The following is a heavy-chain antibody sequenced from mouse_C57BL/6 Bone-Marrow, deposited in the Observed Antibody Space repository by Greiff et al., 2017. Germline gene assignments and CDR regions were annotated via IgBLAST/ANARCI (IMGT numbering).Heavy chain of an antibody. CDR2: IYPRSGNT. D-gene: IGHD2-4*01. J-gene: IGHJ4*01. CDR3: ARRGIYYDYDYYAMDY. CDR1: GYTFTSSG. V-gene: IGHV1-81*01. Sequence: QVQLQQSGAELARPGASVKLSCKASGYTFTSSGISWVKQRTGQGLEWIGEIYPRSGNTYYNEKFKGKATLTADKSSSTAYMELRSLTSEDSAVYFCARRGIYYDYDYYAMDYWGQGTSVTVSS.